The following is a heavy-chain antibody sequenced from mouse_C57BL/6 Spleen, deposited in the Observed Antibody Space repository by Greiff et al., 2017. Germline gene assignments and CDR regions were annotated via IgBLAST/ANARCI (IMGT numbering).Heavy chain of an antibody. CDR1: GYAFSSYW. CDR3: ARFHYGNPFDY. D-gene: IGHD2-1*01. Sequence: VQLQQSGAELVKPGASVKISCKASGYAFSSYWMNWVKQRPGKGLEWIGQIYPGDGDTNYNGKFKGKATLTADKSSSTAYMQLSSLTSEDSAVYFCARFHYGNPFDYWGQGTTLTVAS. V-gene: IGHV1-80*01. J-gene: IGHJ2*01. CDR2: IYPGDGDT.